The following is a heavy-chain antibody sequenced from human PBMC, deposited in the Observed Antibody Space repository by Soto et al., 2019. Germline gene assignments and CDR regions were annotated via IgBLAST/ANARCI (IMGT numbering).Heavy chain of an antibody. V-gene: IGHV1-18*01. J-gene: IGHJ4*01. CDR1: GYTFASYA. CDR3: ARYPPLRIF. CDR2: ISAYNGNT. D-gene: IGHD3-3*01. Sequence: QVQLVQSGAEVKKPGASVKVSCKASGYTFASYAISWMRQAPGQGLEWMGWISAYNGNTNYAQKLQGRVTMTTDTSTSTGYKERRSLRPDVTAVYYWARYPPLRIFGGHGRLVT.